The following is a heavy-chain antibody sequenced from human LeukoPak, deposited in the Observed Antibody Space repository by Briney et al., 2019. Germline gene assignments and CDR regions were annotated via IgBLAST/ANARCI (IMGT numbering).Heavy chain of an antibody. V-gene: IGHV1-46*01. CDR3: ARPRGIAVAGRSSWFDP. Sequence: ASVKVSCKASGYTFTSYYMHWVQQAPGQGLEWMGIINPSGGSTSYAQKFQGRVTMTRDTSTSTVYMELSSLRSEDTAVYYCARPRGIAVAGRSSWFDPWGQGTLVTVSS. CDR2: INPSGGST. J-gene: IGHJ5*02. D-gene: IGHD6-19*01. CDR1: GYTFTSYY.